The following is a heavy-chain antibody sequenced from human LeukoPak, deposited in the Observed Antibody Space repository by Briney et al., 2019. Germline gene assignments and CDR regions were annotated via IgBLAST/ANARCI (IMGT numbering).Heavy chain of an antibody. Sequence: PPESLSLTCAVYGGSFSGDYWSSIRQTPRKGREWIGEINHNGSTNYNPCLKSRVTISVDTSKNQFSLKLSSVTAADTAVYYCARGSLRVTTTVGGNYFDYWGQGTLVTVSS. CDR1: GGSFSGDY. D-gene: IGHD4-17*01. CDR3: ARGSLRVTTTVGGNYFDY. V-gene: IGHV4-34*01. CDR2: INHNGST. J-gene: IGHJ4*02.